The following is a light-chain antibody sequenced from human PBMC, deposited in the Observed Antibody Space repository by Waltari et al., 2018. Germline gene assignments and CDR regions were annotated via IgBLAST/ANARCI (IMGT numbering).Light chain of an antibody. V-gene: IGLV2-11*01. CDR1: SSDLGSYHF. J-gene: IGLJ1*01. CDR3: CAYAGSNIFV. Sequence: QSALTQPRSVSGSPGQSVTISCTGTSSDLGSYHFFSWYQQQSGKAPKVIIYDVHERPSGVPDRFSGSRSGNTASLTISRLQADDEGEYYCCAYAGSNIFVFGVGTQLTVL. CDR2: DVH.